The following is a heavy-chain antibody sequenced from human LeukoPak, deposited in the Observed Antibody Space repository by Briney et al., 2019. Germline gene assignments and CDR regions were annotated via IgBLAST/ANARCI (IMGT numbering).Heavy chain of an antibody. V-gene: IGHV1-18*01. CDR1: GYTFTNYG. CDR2: ISAYNGNT. J-gene: IGHJ5*02. D-gene: IGHD1-26*01. Sequence: VASVKVSCKASGYTFTNYGISWVRQAPGQGLEWMGWISAYNGNTNYAQKLQGRVTMTTDTSTSTAYMELRSLRSDDTAVYYCARDNAVGATPLFDPWGQGTLVTVSS. CDR3: ARDNAVGATPLFDP.